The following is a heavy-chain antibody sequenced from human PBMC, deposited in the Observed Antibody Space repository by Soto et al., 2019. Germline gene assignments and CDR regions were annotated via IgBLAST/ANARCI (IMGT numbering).Heavy chain of an antibody. Sequence: GGSLRLSCAASGFTFSSYEMNWIRQAPGKGLEGVSYISSSGSTIYYADSVKGRFTISRDNAKNSLYLQMNSLRAEDTAVYYCARDKAAAIVFLEYYYYYGMDVWGQGTTVTVSS. CDR2: ISSSGSTI. CDR1: GFTFSSYE. V-gene: IGHV3-48*03. J-gene: IGHJ6*02. D-gene: IGHD2-2*01. CDR3: ARDKAAAIVFLEYYYYYGMDV.